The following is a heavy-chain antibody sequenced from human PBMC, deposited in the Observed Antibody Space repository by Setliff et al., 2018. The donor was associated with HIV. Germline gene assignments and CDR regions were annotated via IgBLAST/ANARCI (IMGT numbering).Heavy chain of an antibody. J-gene: IGHJ4*02. D-gene: IGHD5-12*01. CDR1: GFTFSWYG. CDR3: AREFSGTRYRYFDS. Sequence: PGGSLRLSCAASGFTFSWYGMDWVRQAPGKGLEWVAVISFDGGDKYYADSVKGRFTLSRDNSKNTLYLQMNSLRAEDTAVYYCAREFSGTRYRYFDSWGQGTLVTVSS. V-gene: IGHV3-30*03. CDR2: ISFDGGDK.